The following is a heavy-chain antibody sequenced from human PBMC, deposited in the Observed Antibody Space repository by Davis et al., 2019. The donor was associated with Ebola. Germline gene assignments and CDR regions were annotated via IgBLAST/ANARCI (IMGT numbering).Heavy chain of an antibody. CDR2: IYYSGST. CDR1: GGSISGYY. J-gene: IGHJ6*02. V-gene: IGHV4-59*01. Sequence: SETLSLTCTVSGGSISGYYWSWIRQPPGKGLEWIGYIYYSGSTNYNPSLKSRVTISVDTSKNQFSLKLSSVTAADTAVYYCARRGSGGRSMDVWGQGTTVTVSS. CDR3: ARRGSGGRSMDV. D-gene: IGHD1-26*01.